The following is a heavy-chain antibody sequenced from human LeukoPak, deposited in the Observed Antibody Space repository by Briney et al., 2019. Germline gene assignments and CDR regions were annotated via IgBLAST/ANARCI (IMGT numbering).Heavy chain of an antibody. D-gene: IGHD2-15*01. Sequence: SETLSLTCTVSGGSISSYYWSWIRQPAGKGLEWIGRIYTSGSTNYNPSLKSRVTMSVDTSKNQFSLKLSSVTAADTAVYYCAKDPRGGRYCSGGSCYSFFDYWGQGTLVTVSS. J-gene: IGHJ4*02. CDR1: GGSISSYY. CDR2: IYTSGST. V-gene: IGHV4-4*07. CDR3: AKDPRGGRYCSGGSCYSFFDY.